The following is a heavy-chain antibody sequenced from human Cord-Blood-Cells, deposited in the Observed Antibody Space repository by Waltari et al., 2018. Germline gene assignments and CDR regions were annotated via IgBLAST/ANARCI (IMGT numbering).Heavy chain of an antibody. J-gene: IGHJ4*02. Sequence: QVQLVQSGAEVKKPGASVKVSCKVSGYTLTELSMHWVRQAPGKGLEWMGGFDPEDGETIYAQKCQGRVTMTEDTSTDTAYMELSSLRSEDTAVYYCATAPSSPYSSSWVYFDYWGQGTLVTVSS. CDR3: ATAPSSPYSSSWVYFDY. CDR1: GYTLTELS. CDR2: FDPEDGET. V-gene: IGHV1-24*01. D-gene: IGHD6-13*01.